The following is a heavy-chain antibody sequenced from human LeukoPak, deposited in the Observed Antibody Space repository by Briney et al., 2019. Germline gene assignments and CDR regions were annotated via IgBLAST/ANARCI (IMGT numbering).Heavy chain of an antibody. CDR3: ARVVYCSGGSCYSGPFYDY. D-gene: IGHD2-15*01. CDR2: ISYDGSNK. CDR1: GFTFSSYA. J-gene: IGHJ4*02. Sequence: GGSLRLSCAASGFTFSSYAMHWVRQAPGKGLEWVAVISYDGSNKYYADSVKGRFTISRDNSKNTLYLQMNSLRAGDTAVYYCARVVYCSGGSCYSGPFYDYWGQGTLVTVSS. V-gene: IGHV3-30*04.